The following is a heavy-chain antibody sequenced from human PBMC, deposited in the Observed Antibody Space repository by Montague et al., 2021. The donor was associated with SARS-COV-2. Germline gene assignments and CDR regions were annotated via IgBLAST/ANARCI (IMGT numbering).Heavy chain of an antibody. CDR1: GFSLSTSGMC. D-gene: IGHD1-26*01. Sequence: VKPTQTLTLTCTFSGFSLSTSGMCVGWIRQPPGKALEWLALIDWDDDKYYSTSLKTRLTISKDTSKNQVVLTMTNMDPVDTATYYCARIWGATRGDAFDIWGPGTTVIVSS. CDR3: ARIWGATRGDAFDI. J-gene: IGHJ3*02. CDR2: IDWDDDK. V-gene: IGHV2-70*01.